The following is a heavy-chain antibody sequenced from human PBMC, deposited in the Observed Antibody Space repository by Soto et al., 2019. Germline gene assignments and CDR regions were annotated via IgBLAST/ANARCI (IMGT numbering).Heavy chain of an antibody. V-gene: IGHV1-8*01. CDR3: ATSDYGDSLSPYDY. J-gene: IGHJ4*02. Sequence: QVQLVQSGAEVKKPGASVKVSCKASGYTFTSYDINWVRQATGQGLEWMGWMNPNSGNTGYAQKFQSRVTMTRNTSISTAYLELSSLRFEDTAVYYCATSDYGDSLSPYDYWGQGTLVTVSS. D-gene: IGHD4-17*01. CDR2: MNPNSGNT. CDR1: GYTFTSYD.